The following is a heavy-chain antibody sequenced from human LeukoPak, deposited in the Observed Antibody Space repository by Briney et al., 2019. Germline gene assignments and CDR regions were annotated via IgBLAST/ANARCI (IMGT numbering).Heavy chain of an antibody. CDR3: ARDFVYYYDSSGYYFNDAFDI. CDR2: IKQDSSEI. Sequence: PGGSLRLSCAASGFTFSSYRMSWVRQAPGKGLEWVSNIKQDSSEIYYVDSVKGRFTISRDNSKNTLYLQMNSLRAEDTAVYYCARDFVYYYDSSGYYFNDAFDIWGQGTMVTVSS. V-gene: IGHV3-7*01. CDR1: GFTFSSYR. D-gene: IGHD3-22*01. J-gene: IGHJ3*02.